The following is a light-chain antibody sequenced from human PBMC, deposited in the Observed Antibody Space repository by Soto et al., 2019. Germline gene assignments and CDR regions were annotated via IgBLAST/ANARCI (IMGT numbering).Light chain of an antibody. CDR3: QQYGGSPPT. V-gene: IGKV3-20*01. Sequence: EIVLTQSPGTLSLSPGESAALSCRASQSVSNNFVAWYQRKSGQAPRLLIYGASYRATDIPYRFTGSGYGTDFTLTITRLEPDDFAVYYCQQYGGSPPTFGQGTKVEVK. J-gene: IGKJ1*01. CDR2: GAS. CDR1: QSVSNNF.